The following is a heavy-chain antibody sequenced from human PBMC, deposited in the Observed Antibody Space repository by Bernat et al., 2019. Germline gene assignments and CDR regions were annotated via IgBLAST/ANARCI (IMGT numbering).Heavy chain of an antibody. CDR3: ARGVYGPLPGY. V-gene: IGHV4-34*01. CDR2: INHSGST. J-gene: IGHJ4*02. CDR1: GGSFSGYY. D-gene: IGHD2-8*01. Sequence: QVQLQQWGAGLLKPSETLSLTCAVYGGSFSGYYWSWIRQPPGKGLDWIGEINHSGSTNYNPSLKSRVTIAVDTSKNQFSLKLSSVTAADSAVYYCARGVYGPLPGYWGQGTLVTVSS.